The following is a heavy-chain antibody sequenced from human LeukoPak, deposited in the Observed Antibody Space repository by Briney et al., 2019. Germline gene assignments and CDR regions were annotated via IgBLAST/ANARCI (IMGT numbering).Heavy chain of an antibody. D-gene: IGHD6-13*01. CDR3: AKAPYSSSFGAFDI. V-gene: IGHV3-7*03. Sequence: GGSPRLSCAASGFTFSSYWMSWVRQAPGKGLEWVANIKQDGSEKYYVDSVKGRFTISRDNAKNSLYLQMNSLRAEDTALYYCAKAPYSSSFGAFDIWGQGTMVTVSS. CDR2: IKQDGSEK. J-gene: IGHJ3*02. CDR1: GFTFSSYW.